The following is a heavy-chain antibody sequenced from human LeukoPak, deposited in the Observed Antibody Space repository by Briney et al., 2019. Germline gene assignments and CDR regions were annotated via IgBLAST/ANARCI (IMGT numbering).Heavy chain of an antibody. V-gene: IGHV1-46*01. J-gene: IGHJ6*02. CDR2: INPSGGST. Sequence: ASVKVSCKASGGTFSSYAISWVRQAPGQGLEWMGIINPSGGSTSYAQKFQGRVTMTVDTSTATVYMELSSLRSEDTAVYYCARRNFYYYAMDVWGQGTTVTVSS. CDR3: ARRNFYYYAMDV. CDR1: GGTFSSYA.